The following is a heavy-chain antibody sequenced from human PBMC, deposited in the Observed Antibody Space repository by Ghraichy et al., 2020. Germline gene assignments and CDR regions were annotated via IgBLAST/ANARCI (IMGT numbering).Heavy chain of an antibody. J-gene: IGHJ3*01. Sequence: LSLTCAASGFTFSSHALSWVRQAPGKGLEWVAGISGDDGGGATYHADSVKDRFTISRDNSKNTIYLQMNGLRADDTAVYFCASVNWDYLPHRWGQGTMV. CDR1: GFTFSSHA. D-gene: IGHD1-7*01. V-gene: IGHV3-23*01. CDR2: ISGDDGGGAT. CDR3: ASVNWDYLPHR.